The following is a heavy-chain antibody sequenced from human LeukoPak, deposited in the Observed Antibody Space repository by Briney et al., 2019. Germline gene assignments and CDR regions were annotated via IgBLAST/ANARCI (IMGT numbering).Heavy chain of an antibody. Sequence: GASVKVSCKASGYTFTSYGISWVRQAPGQGLEWMGWISAYNGNTNYAQKLQGRVTMTTDTSTSTAYMELRSLRSDDTTVYYCARRAPSPVVPAATTLNYWGQGTLVTVSS. CDR3: ARRAPSPVVPAATTLNY. CDR1: GYTFTSYG. V-gene: IGHV1-18*01. CDR2: ISAYNGNT. D-gene: IGHD2-2*01. J-gene: IGHJ4*02.